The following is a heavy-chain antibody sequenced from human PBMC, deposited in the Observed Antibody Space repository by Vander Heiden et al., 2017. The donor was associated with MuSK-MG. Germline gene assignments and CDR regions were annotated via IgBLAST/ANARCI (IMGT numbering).Heavy chain of an antibody. CDR2: IDWDDGK. V-gene: IGHV2-70*04. J-gene: IGHJ4*02. D-gene: IGHD6-13*01. CDR1: GFSLSTGGMR. CDR3: ARLSYSNTWHFDY. Sequence: QVTLKESGPALVKPTQTLTLTCTFSGFSLSTGGMRVSWIRQPPGKALEWLARIDWDDGKFYSTSLRTRLIISKDTSKNQVVLTMTNMDPVDTATYYCARLSYSNTWHFDYWGQGTLVTV.